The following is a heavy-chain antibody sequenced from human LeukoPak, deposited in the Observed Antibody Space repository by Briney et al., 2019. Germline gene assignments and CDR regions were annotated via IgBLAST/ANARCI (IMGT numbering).Heavy chain of an antibody. Sequence: GGSLRLSCAASGFTVSSNYMSWVRQAPGKGLEWVPVIYSGGSTYYADSVKGRFTISRHNSKNTLYLQMNSLRAEDTAVYYCARSYSSGWTGGYFDYWGQGTLVTVSS. CDR2: IYSGGST. CDR3: ARSYSSGWTGGYFDY. CDR1: GFTVSSNY. J-gene: IGHJ4*02. V-gene: IGHV3-53*04. D-gene: IGHD6-19*01.